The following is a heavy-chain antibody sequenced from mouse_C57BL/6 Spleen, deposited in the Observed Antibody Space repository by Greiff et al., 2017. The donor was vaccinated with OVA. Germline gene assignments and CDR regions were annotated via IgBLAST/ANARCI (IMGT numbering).Heavy chain of an antibody. V-gene: IGHV1-69*01. CDR3: AGGLRRNYYAMDY. CDR1: SYTFTSYW. D-gene: IGHD2-2*01. CDR2: IDPSDSYT. J-gene: IGHJ4*01. Sequence: QVQLQQPGAELVMPGASVKLSCKASSYTFTSYWMHWVKQRPGQGLEWIGEIDPSDSYTNYNQKFKGKSTLTVDKSSSTAYMQLSSLTSEDSAVYYCAGGLRRNYYAMDYWGQGTSVTVSS.